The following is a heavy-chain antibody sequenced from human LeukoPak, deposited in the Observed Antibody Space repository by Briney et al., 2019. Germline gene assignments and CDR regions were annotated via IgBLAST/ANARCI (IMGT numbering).Heavy chain of an antibody. CDR3: AKDSQKYCSGGSCYQSFDY. Sequence: VGSLRLSCATSGFTFSSYGMHWVRQAPGKGLEWVAVISYDGSNKYYADSVKGRFTISRDNSKNTLYLQMNSLRAEDTAVYYCAKDSQKYCSGGSCYQSFDYWGQGTLVTVSS. J-gene: IGHJ4*02. CDR2: ISYDGSNK. D-gene: IGHD2-15*01. CDR1: GFTFSSYG. V-gene: IGHV3-30*18.